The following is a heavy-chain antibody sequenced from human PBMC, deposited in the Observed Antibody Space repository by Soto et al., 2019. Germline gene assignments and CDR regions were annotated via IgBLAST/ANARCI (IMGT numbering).Heavy chain of an antibody. CDR1: GGSISSGGYY. V-gene: IGHV4-31*03. CDR2: IYDSGST. CDR3: ARALTTVTWFDP. Sequence: QVQLQESGPGLVKPSQTLSLTCTVSGGSISSGGYYWSWIRQHPGKGLEWIGYIYDSGSTHYNPSRKSRVTISVDTSKNQFSLKLSSGTAADTAVYYWARALTTVTWFDPWGQGTLVTVSS. J-gene: IGHJ5*02. D-gene: IGHD4-17*01.